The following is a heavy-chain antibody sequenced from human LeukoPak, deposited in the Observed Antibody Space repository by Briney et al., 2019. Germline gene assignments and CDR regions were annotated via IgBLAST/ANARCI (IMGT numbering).Heavy chain of an antibody. CDR2: ISGSGGST. CDR1: GFTFSSYA. D-gene: IGHD3-22*01. CDR3: ATRITMIVVARYAFDI. Sequence: GGSLRLSXAASGFTFSSYAMSWVRQAPGKGLEWVSAISGSGGSTYYADSVKGRFTISRDNSKNTLYLQMNSLRAEDTAVYYCATRITMIVVARYAFDIWGQGTMVTVSS. J-gene: IGHJ3*02. V-gene: IGHV3-23*01.